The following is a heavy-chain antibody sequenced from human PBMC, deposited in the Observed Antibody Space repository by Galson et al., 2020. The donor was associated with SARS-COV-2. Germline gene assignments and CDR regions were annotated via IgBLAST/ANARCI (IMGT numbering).Heavy chain of an antibody. J-gene: IGHJ5*02. Sequence: ASETLSLTCSVSGDSISDRDYYWGWIRQTPGKGLEWIGCIFRSGTTYYNPSLRSRVTISLDTSKNQFSLSLASVTVADTAVYFCARDGPFDRSPSPWSPGTLVTVSS. D-gene: IGHD3-9*01. CDR1: GDSISDRDYY. V-gene: IGHV4-39*07. CDR2: IFRSGTT. CDR3: ARDGPFDRSPSP.